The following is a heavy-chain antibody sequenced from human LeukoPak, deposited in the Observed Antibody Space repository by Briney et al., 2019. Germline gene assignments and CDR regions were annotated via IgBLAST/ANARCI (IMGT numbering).Heavy chain of an antibody. J-gene: IGHJ4*02. CDR3: ATSGSYRFDY. CDR1: GFTFSTYS. D-gene: IGHD1-26*01. Sequence: GGSLRLSCAASGFTFSTYSMNWVRQAPGKGLEWISYISGGSTIHYADSVKGRFTISRDNAKSSLYLQMNSLRDEDTAVYYCATSGSYRFDYWGQGTLVTVST. CDR2: ISGGSTI. V-gene: IGHV3-48*02.